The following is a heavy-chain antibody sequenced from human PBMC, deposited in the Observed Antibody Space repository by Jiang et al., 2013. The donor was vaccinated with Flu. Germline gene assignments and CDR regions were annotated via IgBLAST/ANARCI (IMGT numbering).Heavy chain of an antibody. Sequence: LLKPSETLSLTCAVYGGSFSGYYWSWIRQPPGKGLEWIGEINHSGSTNYNPSLKSRVTISVDTSKNQFSLKLSSVTAADTAVYYCARGETYYYYGMDVWGQGTTVTVSS. CDR3: ARGETYYYYGMDV. CDR2: INHSGST. J-gene: IGHJ6*02. V-gene: IGHV4-34*01. CDR1: GGSFSGYY.